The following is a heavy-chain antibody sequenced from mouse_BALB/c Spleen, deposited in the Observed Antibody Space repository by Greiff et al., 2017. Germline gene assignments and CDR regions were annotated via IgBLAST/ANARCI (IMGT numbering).Heavy chain of an antibody. CDR3: AKLYSSSYACAY. CDR2: INPSTGYT. CDR1: GYTFTSYW. V-gene: IGHV1-7*01. J-gene: IGHJ3*01. Sequence: VQLQQSGAELAKPGASVKMSCKASGYTFTSYWMHWVKQRPGQGLEWIGYINPSTGYTEYNQKFKDKATLTADKSSSTAYMQLSSLTSEDSAVYCCAKLYSSSYACAYWGQGTLVTVSA. D-gene: IGHD1-1*01.